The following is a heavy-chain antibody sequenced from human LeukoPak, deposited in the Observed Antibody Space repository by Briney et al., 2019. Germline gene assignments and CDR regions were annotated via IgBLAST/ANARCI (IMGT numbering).Heavy chain of an antibody. D-gene: IGHD3-16*02. J-gene: IGHJ4*02. CDR1: GYTFTGYY. CDR3: AFLPYDYVWGSYRYLRPYYFDY. CDR2: INPNSGGT. V-gene: IGHV1-2*02. Sequence: ASVKVSCKASGYTFTGYYMHWVRQAPGQGLEWMGWINPNSGGTNYAQKFQGRVTMTRDTSISTAYMELSRLRSDDTAVYYCAFLPYDYVWGSYRYLRPYYFDYWGQGTLVTVSS.